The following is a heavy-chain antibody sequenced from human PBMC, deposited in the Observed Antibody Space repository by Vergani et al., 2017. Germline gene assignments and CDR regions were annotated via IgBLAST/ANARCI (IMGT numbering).Heavy chain of an antibody. J-gene: IGHJ5*02. CDR3: ARVFGYCSGGSCYSFWFDP. D-gene: IGHD2-15*01. Sequence: QVQLQESGPGLVKPPGTLSLTCAVSGGSISSSDWWSWVRQPPGKGLEWIGQIYQSGSTNYNPSLKSRVTISVDKSKNQFSLKLSSVTAADTAVYYCARVFGYCSGGSCYSFWFDPWGQGTLVTVSS. V-gene: IGHV4-4*03. CDR2: IYQSGST. CDR1: GGSISSSDW.